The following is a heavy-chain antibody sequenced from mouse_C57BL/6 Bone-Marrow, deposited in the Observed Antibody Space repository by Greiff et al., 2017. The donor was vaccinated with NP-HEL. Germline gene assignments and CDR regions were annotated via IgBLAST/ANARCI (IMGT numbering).Heavy chain of an antibody. Sequence: VQRVESGPELVKPGASVKISCKASGYTFTDYYINWVKQRPGQGLEWIGWIYPGSGNTKYNEKFKGKATLTVDTSSSTAYMQLSSLTSEDSAVYFFAREAYYDYDGGYAMDYWGQGTSVTVSS. D-gene: IGHD2-4*01. J-gene: IGHJ4*01. CDR2: IYPGSGNT. CDR3: AREAYYDYDGGYAMDY. V-gene: IGHV1-84*01. CDR1: GYTFTDYY.